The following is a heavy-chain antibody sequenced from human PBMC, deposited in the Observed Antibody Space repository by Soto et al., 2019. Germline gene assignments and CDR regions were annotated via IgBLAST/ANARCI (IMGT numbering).Heavy chain of an antibody. D-gene: IGHD5-18*01. Sequence: PSETLSLTCTVSGGSISSSSYYWGWIRQPPGKGLEWIGSIYYSGSTYYNPSLKSRVTISVDTSKNQFSLKLSSVTAADTAVYYCARALRLLGYYYGMDVWGQGTTVTVSS. V-gene: IGHV4-39*01. CDR2: IYYSGST. J-gene: IGHJ6*02. CDR1: GGSISSSSYY. CDR3: ARALRLLGYYYGMDV.